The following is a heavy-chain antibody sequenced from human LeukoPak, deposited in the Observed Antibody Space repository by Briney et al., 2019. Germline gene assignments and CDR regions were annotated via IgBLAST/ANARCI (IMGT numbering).Heavy chain of an antibody. J-gene: IGHJ5*02. V-gene: IGHV3-7*01. D-gene: IGHD4-17*01. CDR2: IRQDGSDT. CDR1: GFPFSNYY. CDR3: TRGENQFRGELWLDP. Sequence: PGGSLRLSCEASGFPFSNYYMTWVRQAPGKGLEWVASIRQDGSDTYYGDSVKGRFTVSRDNAKNSLFLEMNSLRGDDTAVYYCTRGENQFRGELWLDPWGQGTLVTVSS.